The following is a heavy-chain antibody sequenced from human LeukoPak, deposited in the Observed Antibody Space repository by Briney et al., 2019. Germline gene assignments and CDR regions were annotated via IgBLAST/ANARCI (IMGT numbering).Heavy chain of an antibody. CDR3: AKEGSGWYYFDH. J-gene: IGHJ4*02. CDR1: GFTFRNYA. D-gene: IGHD6-19*01. Sequence: GGSLRLSCAASGFTFRNYAMHWVRQTPDKGLEWVATIHLDGTENSYADFVKGRFTLSRDNSKNTVFLQMDNLSGADSAIYYCAKEGSGWYYFDHWGQGTLVTVAS. CDR2: IHLDGTEN. V-gene: IGHV3-30*02.